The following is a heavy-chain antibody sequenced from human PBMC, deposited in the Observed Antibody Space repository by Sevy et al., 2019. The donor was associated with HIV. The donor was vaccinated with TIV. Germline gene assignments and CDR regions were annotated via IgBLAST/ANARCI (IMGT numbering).Heavy chain of an antibody. V-gene: IGHV3-33*01. Sequence: GGSLRLSCTASGFTPSTYGMHWVRRAPGKGLEWVAERGYDGSNKYYADSVKGRFTISRDNSKNTVFLQMDSLRVEDTAVYYCARDPRMYGDYLLAYFDSWGQGTLVTVSS. CDR1: GFTPSTYG. D-gene: IGHD2-8*01. CDR2: RGYDGSNK. J-gene: IGHJ4*02. CDR3: ARDPRMYGDYLLAYFDS.